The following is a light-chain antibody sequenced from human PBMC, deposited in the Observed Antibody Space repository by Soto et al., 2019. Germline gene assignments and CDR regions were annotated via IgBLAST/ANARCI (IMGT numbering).Light chain of an antibody. CDR1: QTVSSF. CDR2: DSS. J-gene: IGKJ4*01. V-gene: IGKV3-11*01. CDR3: QQRRNWPLT. Sequence: VLTQSPATLSLSPGERATLSCRASQTVSSFLAWYQQKPGQAPRLLIHDSSDRATGIPARFSGSGSGTDFTLTISSLEPEDVAVYYCQQRRNWPLTFGGGT.